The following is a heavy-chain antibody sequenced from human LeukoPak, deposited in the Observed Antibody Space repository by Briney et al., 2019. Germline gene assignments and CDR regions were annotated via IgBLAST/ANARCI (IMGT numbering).Heavy chain of an antibody. CDR1: GYTFTSYG. CDR3: AREVARGLFDY. CDR2: ISAYNGNT. V-gene: IGHV1-18*01. J-gene: IGHJ4*02. Sequence: GASVTVSCKASGYTFTSYGISWVRQAPGQGLEWMGWISAYNGNTNYAQRLQGRVTITTDTSTSTAYMELRSVRADDTGVSYCAREVARGLFDYWGQGTLVTVSS. D-gene: IGHD2-15*01.